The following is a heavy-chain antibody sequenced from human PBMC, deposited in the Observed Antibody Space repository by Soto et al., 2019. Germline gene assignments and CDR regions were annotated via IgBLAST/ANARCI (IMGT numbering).Heavy chain of an antibody. CDR3: ARQSDGVVVPAANSDSFDY. CDR2: IYPGDSDT. J-gene: IGHJ4*02. Sequence: GESLKISCKGSGYSFTSYWIGCVRQMPGKGLEWMGIIYPGDSDTRYSPSFQGQVTISADKSIGTAYLQWSSLKASDTAMYYCARQSDGVVVPAANSDSFDYWGQGTLVTVSS. CDR1: GYSFTSYW. D-gene: IGHD2-2*01. V-gene: IGHV5-51*01.